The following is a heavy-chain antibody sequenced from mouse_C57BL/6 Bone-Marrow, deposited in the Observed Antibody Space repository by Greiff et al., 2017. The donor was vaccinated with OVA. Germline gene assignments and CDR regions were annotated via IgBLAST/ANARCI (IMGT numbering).Heavy chain of an antibody. Sequence: EVKLMESGGGLVKPGGSLKLSCAASGFTFSDYGMHWVRQAPEKGLEWVAYISSGSSTIYYADTVKGRFTISRDNAKNTLFLQMTSLRSEDTAMYYCANDGYLYWYFDVWGTGTTVTVSS. J-gene: IGHJ1*03. CDR2: ISSGSSTI. CDR1: GFTFSDYG. V-gene: IGHV5-17*01. D-gene: IGHD2-3*01. CDR3: ANDGYLYWYFDV.